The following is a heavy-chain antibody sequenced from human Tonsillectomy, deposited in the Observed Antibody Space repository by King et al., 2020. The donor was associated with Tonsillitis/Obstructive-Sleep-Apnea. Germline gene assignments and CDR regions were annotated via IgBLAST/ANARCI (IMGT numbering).Heavy chain of an antibody. V-gene: IGHV1-24*01. CDR3: ATDHYDGSGYYYQRDAFDI. CDR1: GYTLTELS. Sequence: VQLVPSGAEVKKPGASVKVSCKVSGYTLTELSMHWVRQAPGKGLEWMGGFDPEDGETIYAQKFQGRVTMTEDTSTDTAYMGLSSLTSYDTAVYYWATDHYDGSGYYYQRDAFDIWGQGTMVTVSS. CDR2: FDPEDGET. D-gene: IGHD3-22*01. J-gene: IGHJ3*02.